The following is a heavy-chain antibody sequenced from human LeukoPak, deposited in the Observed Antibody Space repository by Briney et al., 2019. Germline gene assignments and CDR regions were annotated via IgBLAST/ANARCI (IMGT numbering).Heavy chain of an antibody. CDR3: ATGYSYGGGYCY. CDR2: FDPEDGET. V-gene: IGHV1-24*01. CDR1: GYTLTELS. D-gene: IGHD5-18*01. J-gene: IGHJ4*02. Sequence: ASVKVSCKVSGYTLTELSMHWVRQAPGKGLEWMGGFDPEDGETIYAQRFQGRVTMTEDTSTDTAYMELSSLRSEDTAVYYCATGYSYGGGYCYWGQGTLVTVSS.